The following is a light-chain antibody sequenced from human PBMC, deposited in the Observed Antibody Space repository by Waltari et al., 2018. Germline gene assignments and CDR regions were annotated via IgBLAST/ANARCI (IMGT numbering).Light chain of an antibody. Sequence: QSALTQPPSASGSPGQSVTISCTGTSSDVGNYKYVSWYQQHPGKAPKLMIYDVSQRPSVGPERFSGSKSGHTASRAGSGLQAGDEADYYCSSYAGSNNRVFGGGTKLTVL. CDR1: SSDVGNYKY. V-gene: IGLV2-8*01. CDR2: DVS. CDR3: SSYAGSNNRV. J-gene: IGLJ3*02.